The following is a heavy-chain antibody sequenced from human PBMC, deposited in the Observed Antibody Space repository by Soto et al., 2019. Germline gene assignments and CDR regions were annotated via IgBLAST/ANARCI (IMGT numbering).Heavy chain of an antibody. D-gene: IGHD3-22*01. J-gene: IGHJ6*02. Sequence: GASVKVSCKASGYTFTSYAMHWVRQAPGQRLEWMGWINAGNGNTKYSQKFQGRVTITADESTSTAYMELSSLRSEDTAVYYCARESPMIVGYGMDVWGQGTTVTVSS. CDR3: ARESPMIVGYGMDV. CDR2: INAGNGNT. V-gene: IGHV1-3*01. CDR1: GYTFTSYA.